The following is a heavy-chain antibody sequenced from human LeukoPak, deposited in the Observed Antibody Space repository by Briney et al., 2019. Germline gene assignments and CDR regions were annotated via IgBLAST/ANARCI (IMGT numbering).Heavy chain of an antibody. V-gene: IGHV3-21*01. Sequence: GGSLRLSCAASGFTFSSYSMDWVRQAPGKGLEWVSSIISSGASTYYADSVKGRFTISRDNAKNSLFLQMNSLRAEDTAVYFCARVGGGISDWGTMIEYWGQGTLVTVSS. D-gene: IGHD6-19*01. CDR3: ARVGGGISDWGTMIEY. CDR1: GFTFSSYS. J-gene: IGHJ4*02. CDR2: IISSGAST.